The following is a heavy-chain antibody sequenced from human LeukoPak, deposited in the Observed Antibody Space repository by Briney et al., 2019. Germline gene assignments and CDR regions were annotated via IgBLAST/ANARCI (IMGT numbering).Heavy chain of an antibody. CDR1: GFTFSSYA. V-gene: IGHV3-23*01. J-gene: IGHJ3*02. Sequence: PGGSLRLSCAASGFTFSSYAISWVRQAPGKGLEWVSAISGSGGSTYYTDSMKGRFTISRDNSKNTLYLQMNSLRAEDTAVYQCAKGRYYHDNSDAFEIWGQGTMVTVSS. D-gene: IGHD3-22*01. CDR3: AKGRYYHDNSDAFEI. CDR2: ISGSGGST.